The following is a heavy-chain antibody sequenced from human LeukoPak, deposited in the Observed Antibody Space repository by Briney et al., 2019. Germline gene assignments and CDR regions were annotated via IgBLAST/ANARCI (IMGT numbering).Heavy chain of an antibody. D-gene: IGHD3-22*01. CDR1: GYSISSGYY. CDR3: ARRSRPKNSNGYYDY. CDR2: IYHNGST. Sequence: SETLSPTCAVSGYSISSGYYWGWIRQPPGKGLEWIGSIYHNGSTYYNPSLKSRVTISVDTSKNQFSLKLSSVTAADTAVYYCARRSRPKNSNGYYDYWGQGTLVTVSS. J-gene: IGHJ4*02. V-gene: IGHV4-38-2*01.